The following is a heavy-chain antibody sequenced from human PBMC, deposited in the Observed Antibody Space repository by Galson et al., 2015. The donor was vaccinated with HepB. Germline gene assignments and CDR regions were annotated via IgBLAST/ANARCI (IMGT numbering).Heavy chain of an antibody. V-gene: IGHV3-11*06. CDR1: GFTFSDYY. D-gene: IGHD1-26*01. CDR2: ISSSSSYT. J-gene: IGHJ5*02. Sequence: SLRLSCAASGFTFSDYYMSWIRQAPGKGLEWVSYISSSSSYTNYADSVKGRFTISRDNAKNPLYLQMNSLRAEDTAVYYCAREAVGASSWGQGTLVTVSS. CDR3: AREAVGASS.